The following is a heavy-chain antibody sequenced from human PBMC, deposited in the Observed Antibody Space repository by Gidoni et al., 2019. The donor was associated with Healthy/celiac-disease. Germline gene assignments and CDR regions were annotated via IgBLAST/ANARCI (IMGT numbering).Heavy chain of an antibody. CDR1: GFTFSSSW. Sequence: EVQLVESGGGLVQPGGSLRLSCAASGFTFSSSWMSWVRQAPGKGLEWVANIKQDGSEKYYVDSVKGRFTISRDNAKNSLYLQMNSLRAEDTAVYYCARDEQFLDYWGQGTLVTVSS. CDR3: ARDEQFLDY. V-gene: IGHV3-7*01. J-gene: IGHJ4*02. CDR2: IKQDGSEK.